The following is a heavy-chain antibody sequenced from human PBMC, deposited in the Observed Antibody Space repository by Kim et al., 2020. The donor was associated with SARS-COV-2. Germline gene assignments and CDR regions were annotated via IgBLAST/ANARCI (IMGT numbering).Heavy chain of an antibody. CDR3: ARGAYGSGSYYSV. D-gene: IGHD3-10*01. Sequence: YNPSLQSRVTISVDTSKNQFSLKLSSVTAADTAVYYCARGAYGSGSYYSVWGQGTLVTVSS. V-gene: IGHV4-34*01. J-gene: IGHJ4*02.